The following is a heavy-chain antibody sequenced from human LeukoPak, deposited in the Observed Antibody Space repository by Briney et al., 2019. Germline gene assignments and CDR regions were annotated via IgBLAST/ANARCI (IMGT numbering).Heavy chain of an antibody. D-gene: IGHD4-23*01. J-gene: IGHJ3*02. CDR1: SGSISSSSSY. CDR2: ILYRGST. Sequence: SETLSLTCTVSSGSISSSSSYWGWIPQPPGKGLEWIGSILYRGSTYYNPSLKSRVTISIDTSKSQFSLKLGSVTAADTAVYYCARHKSWWELHAFDIWGQGTLVTVSS. V-gene: IGHV4-39*01. CDR3: ARHKSWWELHAFDI.